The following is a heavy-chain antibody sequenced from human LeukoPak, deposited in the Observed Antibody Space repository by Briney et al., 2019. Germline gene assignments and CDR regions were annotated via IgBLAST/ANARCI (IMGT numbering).Heavy chain of an antibody. J-gene: IGHJ3*02. CDR2: INKDGSDK. CDR3: ARWYLDYGGGAFDI. V-gene: IGHV3-7*01. D-gene: IGHD3/OR15-3a*01. Sequence: HPGGSLRLSCAASGFTFSSYWMSWVRQAPGKGLEWVANINKDGSDKYYVDSVKGRFTISRDNAKNSLYLQMTSLRAEDTAVYYCARWYLDYGGGAFDIWGQGTMVTVSS. CDR1: GFTFSSYW.